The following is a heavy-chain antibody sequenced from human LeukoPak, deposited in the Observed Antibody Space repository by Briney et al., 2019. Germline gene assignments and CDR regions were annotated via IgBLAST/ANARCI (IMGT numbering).Heavy chain of an antibody. CDR2: TSAYGDGT. Sequence: GGALRLSCVVCGFKFEDFGMHWVRQAPGKDLEWVSLTSAYGDGTYYADSVKGRFTASRDNTKGALYLQMNSLTTEDTALYYCAKDRSYYYDNSGLIWGQGTLVAVSS. D-gene: IGHD3-22*01. V-gene: IGHV3-43*02. CDR1: GFKFEDFG. J-gene: IGHJ4*01. CDR3: AKDRSYYYDNSGLI.